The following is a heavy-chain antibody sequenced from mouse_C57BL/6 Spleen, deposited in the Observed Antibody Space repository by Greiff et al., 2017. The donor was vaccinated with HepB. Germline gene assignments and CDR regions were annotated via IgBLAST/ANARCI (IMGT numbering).Heavy chain of an antibody. CDR1: GYTFTDYN. CDR2: INPNNGGT. Sequence: EVQLQQSGPELVKPGASVKMSCKASGYTFTDYNMHWVKQSHGKSLEWIGYINPNNGGTSYNQKFKGKATLNVNKSSSTAYMELRSLTSEDSAVYYCANYERAWFAYWGQGTLVTVSA. D-gene: IGHD2-4*01. J-gene: IGHJ3*01. V-gene: IGHV1-22*01. CDR3: ANYERAWFAY.